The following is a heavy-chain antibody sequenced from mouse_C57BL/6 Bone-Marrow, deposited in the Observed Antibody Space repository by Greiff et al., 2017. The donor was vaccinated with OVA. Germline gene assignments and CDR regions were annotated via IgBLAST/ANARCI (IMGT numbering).Heavy chain of an antibody. CDR3: ARRAWFAY. J-gene: IGHJ3*01. Sequence: EVKLQESGGGLVKPGGSLKLSCAASGFTFSDYGMHWVRQAPETGLEWVAYISSGSSTIYYADTVKGRFTISRDNAKNTLFLQMTSLGAEDTAMYYCARRAWFAYWGQGTLVTVSA. V-gene: IGHV5-17*01. CDR2: ISSGSSTI. CDR1: GFTFSDYG.